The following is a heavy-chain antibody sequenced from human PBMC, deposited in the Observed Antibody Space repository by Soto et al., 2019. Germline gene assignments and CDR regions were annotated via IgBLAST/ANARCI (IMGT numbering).Heavy chain of an antibody. V-gene: IGHV3-7*03. CDR2: IKQDGSEK. CDR3: ARDTPTSIRSGSMDV. D-gene: IGHD2-15*01. J-gene: IGHJ6*02. CDR1: GFTFSSYW. Sequence: PVGSLRLSCAASGFTFSSYWMSWVRQAPGKGLEWVANIKQDGSEKYYVDSVKGRFTISRDNAKNSLYLQMNSLRAEDTAVYYCARDTPTSIRSGSMDVWGQGTTVTVSS.